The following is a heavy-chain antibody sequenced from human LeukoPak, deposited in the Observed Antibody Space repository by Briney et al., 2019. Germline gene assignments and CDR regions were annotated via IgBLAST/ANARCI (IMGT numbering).Heavy chain of an antibody. Sequence: ASVKVSCKASGYTFTNYDINWVRQATGQGLEWMGWVNPDSGNTGYAQKFQGRVTMTRNTSISTAYMELSSLRSEDTAMYYCARADYDFVWGSYRLPDPWGQGTLVTVSS. J-gene: IGHJ5*02. CDR1: GYTFTNYD. V-gene: IGHV1-8*01. CDR3: ARADYDFVWGSYRLPDP. D-gene: IGHD3-16*02. CDR2: VNPDSGNT.